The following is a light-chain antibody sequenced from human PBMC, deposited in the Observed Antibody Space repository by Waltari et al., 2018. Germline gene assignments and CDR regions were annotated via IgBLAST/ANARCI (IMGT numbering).Light chain of an antibody. V-gene: IGKV1-33*01. CDR3: QQYDNLPRRYT. Sequence: DIQMTQSPSSLSASVGDRVTITCQASQDISNYLNWYQQKPGKAPKLLIYDASNLETGVPSRFSGSGSGTDFTFTISILQPEDIATYYCQQYDNLPRRYTFGQGTKLEIK. CDR2: DAS. CDR1: QDISNY. J-gene: IGKJ2*01.